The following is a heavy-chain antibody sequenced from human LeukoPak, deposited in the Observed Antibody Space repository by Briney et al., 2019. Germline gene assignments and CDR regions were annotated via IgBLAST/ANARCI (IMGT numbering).Heavy chain of an antibody. J-gene: IGHJ4*02. CDR2: ISSSGSTI. Sequence: GGSLRLSCVGTGFTFSTYAMTWVRQASGKGLEWVSYISSSGSTIYYADSVKGRFTISRDNAKNSLYLQMNSLRAEDTAVYYCARGFEGYSYGYFDYWGQGTLVTVSS. D-gene: IGHD5-18*01. CDR3: ARGFEGYSYGYFDY. CDR1: GFTFSTYA. V-gene: IGHV3-48*03.